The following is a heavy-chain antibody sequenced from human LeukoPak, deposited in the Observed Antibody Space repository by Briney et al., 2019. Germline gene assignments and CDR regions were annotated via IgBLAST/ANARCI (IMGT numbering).Heavy chain of an antibody. Sequence: GGSLRLSCAASGFTFSDYYMSWIRQAPGKGLEWVSYIRSSGSSTKYADSVKGRFTISRDNTKNSLYLQMNSLRAEDTAVYYCVRDSAHTVVVPAVIPPGLDNWFDPWGQGTLVTVSS. D-gene: IGHD2-2*01. V-gene: IGHV3-11*05. CDR1: GFTFSDYY. CDR3: VRDSAHTVVVPAVIPPGLDNWFDP. CDR2: IRSSGSST. J-gene: IGHJ5*02.